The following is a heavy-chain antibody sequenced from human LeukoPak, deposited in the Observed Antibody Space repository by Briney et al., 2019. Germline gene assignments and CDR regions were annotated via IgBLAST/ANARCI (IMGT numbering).Heavy chain of an antibody. V-gene: IGHV1-3*01. D-gene: IGHD2-21*02. Sequence: ASVKVSCKASGYTSTNYAMHWVRQAPGQRLEWMGWINAGNGNTKYSQKFQGRVTITRDTSASTAYMELSSLRSEDTAVYYCARDRQYCGGDCFRTYNWFDPWGQGTLVTVSS. CDR1: GYTSTNYA. CDR2: INAGNGNT. CDR3: ARDRQYCGGDCFRTYNWFDP. J-gene: IGHJ5*02.